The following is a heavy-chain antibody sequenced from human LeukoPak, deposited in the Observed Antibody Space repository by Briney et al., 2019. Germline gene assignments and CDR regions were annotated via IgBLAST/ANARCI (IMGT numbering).Heavy chain of an antibody. CDR3: AKDARDIVVVPAASYFDD. V-gene: IGHV3-23*01. CDR2: ISGSGGST. J-gene: IGHJ4*02. CDR1: GFTFSGYA. D-gene: IGHD2-2*01. Sequence: QPGGSLRLSCAASGFTFSGYAMSWVRQAPGKGLEWVSAISGSGGSTYYADSVKGRFTISRDNSKNTLYLQMNSLRAEDTAVYYCAKDARDIVVVPAASYFDDWGQGTLVTVSS.